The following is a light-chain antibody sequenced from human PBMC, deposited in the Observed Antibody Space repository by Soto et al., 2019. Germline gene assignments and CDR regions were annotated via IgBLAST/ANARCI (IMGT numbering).Light chain of an antibody. J-gene: IGLJ3*02. CDR2: EVS. Sequence: QSALTQPASVSGSPGQSITIFCTGTSSDVGGYNYVSWYQQHPGTDPKLMIYEVSNRPSGVSDRFSGSRSGNTAPLTISGLQSEDASVYSCSSHTSTSTWVFGGGTKLTVL. CDR3: SSHTSTSTWV. V-gene: IGLV2-14*01. CDR1: SSDVGGYNY.